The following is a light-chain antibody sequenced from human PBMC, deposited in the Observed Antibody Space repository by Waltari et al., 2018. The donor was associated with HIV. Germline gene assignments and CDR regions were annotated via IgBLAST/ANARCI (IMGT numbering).Light chain of an antibody. J-gene: IGKJ1*01. V-gene: IGKV4-1*01. CDR3: QQFYDFPRT. CDR2: WAS. CDR1: QSLLFRSTNKNY. Sequence: IVMTQSPDSLIVSLGERATINCKSSQSLLFRSTNKNYLAWYQQKPGQPPKLLLYWASTRESGVPDRFSGSGSGTDFALTISSLQAEDAAVYYCQQFYDFPRTFGQGTKVEIK.